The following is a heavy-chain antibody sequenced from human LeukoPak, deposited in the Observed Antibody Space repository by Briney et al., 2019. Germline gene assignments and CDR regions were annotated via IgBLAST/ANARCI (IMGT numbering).Heavy chain of an antibody. CDR2: ISWNSGSI. Sequence: GGSLRLSCAASGFTFDDYAMHWVRQAPVKGLEWVSGISWNSGSIGYADSVKGRFTISRDNAKNSLYLQMNSLRAEDTALYYCAKDLSSSTSYYDYWGQGTLVTVSS. D-gene: IGHD2-2*01. V-gene: IGHV3-9*01. J-gene: IGHJ4*02. CDR3: AKDLSSSTSYYDY. CDR1: GFTFDDYA.